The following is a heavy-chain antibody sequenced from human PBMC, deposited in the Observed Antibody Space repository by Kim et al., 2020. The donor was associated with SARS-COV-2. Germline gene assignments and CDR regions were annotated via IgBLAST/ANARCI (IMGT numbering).Heavy chain of an antibody. J-gene: IGHJ4*02. Sequence: KANNYPTAYGASGKGRFTISRDDSKNMVYLQMNSLKTEDTAVYYCTLKGDWGQGTLVTVSS. CDR3: TLKGD. V-gene: IGHV3-73*01. CDR2: KANNYPT.